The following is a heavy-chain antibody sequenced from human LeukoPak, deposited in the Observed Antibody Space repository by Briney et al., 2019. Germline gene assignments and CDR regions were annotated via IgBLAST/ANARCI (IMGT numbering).Heavy chain of an antibody. V-gene: IGHV3-48*03. Sequence: PGGSLRLSRAASGVTFSSYEMICVRQAPGKGLEWVSYISRSGSTMYYADSVKGRFTISRDNAKNSLYLQMNSLRAEDTAVYYCARYGDYWGQGTLVTVSS. J-gene: IGHJ4*02. CDR2: ISRSGSTM. D-gene: IGHD4-17*01. CDR3: ARYGDY. CDR1: GVTFSSYE.